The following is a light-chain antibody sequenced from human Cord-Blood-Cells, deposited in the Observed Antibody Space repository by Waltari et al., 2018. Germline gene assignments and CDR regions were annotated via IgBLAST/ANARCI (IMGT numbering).Light chain of an antibody. Sequence: QSALTQPASVSGSPGQSITISCPGTSSAVGGYHYVSWYQQHPGKAPKLMIYEVSNRPSGVSNRFSGSKSGNTASLTISGLQAEDEADYYCSSYTSSSTLLYVFGTGTKVTVL. J-gene: IGLJ1*01. CDR2: EVS. V-gene: IGLV2-14*01. CDR1: SSAVGGYHY. CDR3: SSYTSSSTLLYV.